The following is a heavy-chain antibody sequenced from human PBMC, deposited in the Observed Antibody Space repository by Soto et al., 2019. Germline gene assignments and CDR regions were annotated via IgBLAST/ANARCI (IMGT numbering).Heavy chain of an antibody. Sequence: QVKLQESGPGLVQPAQTLSLSCTVSGGSITSGGIYWSWLRQHPRQGLEWIGYIYHSGSTTYNPSLTSRVTISVDTSQNQFSLTVTSLTVADTAVYYCARFNSRSGTEYFDYWGQGTLVTVAS. CDR2: IYHSGST. J-gene: IGHJ4*02. CDR1: GGSITSGGIY. V-gene: IGHV4-31*03. CDR3: ARFNSRSGTEYFDY. D-gene: IGHD6-19*01.